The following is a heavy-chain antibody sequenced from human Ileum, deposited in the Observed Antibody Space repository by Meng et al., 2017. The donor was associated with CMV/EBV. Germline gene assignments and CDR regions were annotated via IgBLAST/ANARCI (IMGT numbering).Heavy chain of an antibody. CDR3: ARGTGSGSWLIDS. V-gene: IGHV3-30*03. D-gene: IGHD6-13*01. Sequence: GESLKISCVASGFIFDNFVMDWVRQAPGKGLEWVAVIPFDGNNEHYADSVKGRFTISRDNSKNTLYLQVNSLRPEDTGVYYCARGTGSGSWLIDSWGQGTLVTVSS. J-gene: IGHJ4*02. CDR1: GFIFDNFV. CDR2: IPFDGNNE.